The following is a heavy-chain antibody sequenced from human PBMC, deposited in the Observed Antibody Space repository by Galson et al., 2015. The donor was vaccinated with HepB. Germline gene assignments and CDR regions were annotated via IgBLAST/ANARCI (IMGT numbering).Heavy chain of an antibody. Sequence: SVKVSCKASGYTFTTYSMHWVRQAPGQRLEWMGWINAGNGYTKYSQKFQGRVTITRDTSASTAYMELSSLRSEDTAVYYCAKESTSLYDSSSYYDYWGQGTLVTVSS. J-gene: IGHJ4*02. CDR2: INAGNGYT. V-gene: IGHV1-3*01. CDR3: AKESTSLYDSSSYYDY. CDR1: GYTFTTYS. D-gene: IGHD3-22*01.